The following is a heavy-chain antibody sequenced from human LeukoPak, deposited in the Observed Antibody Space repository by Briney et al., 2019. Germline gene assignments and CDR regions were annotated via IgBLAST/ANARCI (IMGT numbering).Heavy chain of an antibody. CDR1: GDSVSSNSAA. J-gene: IGHJ4*02. D-gene: IGHD6-13*01. CDR3: ARGTLYSSSWASYSYFKEWYYFDY. V-gene: IGHV6-1*01. Sequence: SQTLSLTCAISGDSVSSNSAAWNWIRQSPSRGLEWLGRTYYRSKWYNDYAVSVKSRITINPDTSKNQFSLQLNSVTPEDTAVYYCARGTLYSSSWASYSYFKEWYYFDYWGQGTLVTVSS. CDR2: TYYRSKWYN.